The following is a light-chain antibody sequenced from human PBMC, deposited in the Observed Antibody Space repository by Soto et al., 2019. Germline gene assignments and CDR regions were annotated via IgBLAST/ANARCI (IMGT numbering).Light chain of an antibody. Sequence: QSVLTQPASVSGSPGQSITISCTGTGSDIGAYNYVSWYQQHPGKAPKLIIYGVTHRPSGVSTRFSASKSAYTASLTISGLQAEDEADYYCSSFTTSYFYVFGPGTKSPS. CDR3: SSFTTSYFYV. V-gene: IGLV2-14*01. J-gene: IGLJ1*01. CDR1: GSDIGAYNY. CDR2: GVT.